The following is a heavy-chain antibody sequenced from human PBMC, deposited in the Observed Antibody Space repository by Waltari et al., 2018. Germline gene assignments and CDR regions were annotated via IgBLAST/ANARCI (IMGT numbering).Heavy chain of an antibody. V-gene: IGHV4-59*01. CDR2: VYHDGST. J-gene: IGHJ4*02. CDR1: GGSIGNDY. Sequence: QVRLQESGPGLVKPSETLSLSCTVSGGSIGNDYWSWIRQPPGKGLEWIGFVYHDGSTNYNPSLKSRVTRSVDTSKNQFSLKLKSVTAADTAVYYCARGGASSKYFDYWGQGTLVTVSS. D-gene: IGHD6-6*01. CDR3: ARGGASSKYFDY.